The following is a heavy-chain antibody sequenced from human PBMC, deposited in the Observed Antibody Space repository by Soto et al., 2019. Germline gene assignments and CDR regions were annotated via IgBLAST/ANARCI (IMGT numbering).Heavy chain of an antibody. V-gene: IGHV3-30*18. CDR3: AKDAGYSSGWYRGDYYYGMDV. CDR2: ISYDGSNK. D-gene: IGHD6-19*01. J-gene: IGHJ6*02. Sequence: GGSLRLSCAASGFTFSSYGMHWVRQAPGKGLEWVAVISYDGSNKYYADSVKGRFTISRDNSKNTLYLQMNSLRAEDTAVYYCAKDAGYSSGWYRGDYYYGMDVWGQGTTVTVSS. CDR1: GFTFSSYG.